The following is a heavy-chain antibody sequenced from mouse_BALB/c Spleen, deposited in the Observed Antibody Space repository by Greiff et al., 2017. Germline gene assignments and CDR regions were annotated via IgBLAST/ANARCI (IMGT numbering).Heavy chain of an antibody. Sequence: EVQLQESGGGLVQPGGSLRLSCATSGFTFTDYYMSWVRQPPGKALEWLGFIRNKANGYTTEYSASVKGRFTISRDNSQSILYLQMNTLRAEDSATYYCARDMAMDYWGQGTSVTVSS. V-gene: IGHV7-3*02. CDR3: ARDMAMDY. J-gene: IGHJ4*01. CDR2: IRNKANGYTT. CDR1: GFTFTDYY.